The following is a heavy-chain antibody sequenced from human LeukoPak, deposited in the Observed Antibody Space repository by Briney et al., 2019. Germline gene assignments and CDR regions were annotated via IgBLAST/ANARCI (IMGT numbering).Heavy chain of an antibody. V-gene: IGHV4-59*01. CDR3: ARGYSSGWSHYFDY. CDR1: GGSISSYY. CDR2: IYYSGST. D-gene: IGHD6-19*01. J-gene: IGHJ4*02. Sequence: SETLSLTCTVSGGSISSYYWSWIRQPPGKGLEWIGYIYYSGSTNYNPSLKSRVTISVDTSKNQFSLKLSSVTAADTAVYYCARGYSSGWSHYFDYWGQGTLVTV.